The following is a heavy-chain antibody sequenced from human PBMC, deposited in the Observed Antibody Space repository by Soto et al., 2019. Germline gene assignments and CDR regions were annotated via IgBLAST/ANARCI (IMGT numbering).Heavy chain of an antibody. Sequence: KPSDTLSHTCTVSEGSISGGGYNWSWIRQHPGKGLEWIGYIYYSGSTYYNPSLKSRVTISVDTSKNQFSLKLSSVTAADTAVYYCARLRRWYSGYDSDFYYGMHVWGQGTTVTVSS. CDR2: IYYSGST. CDR3: ARLRRWYSGYDSDFYYGMHV. CDR1: EGSISGGGYN. V-gene: IGHV4-31*03. J-gene: IGHJ6*02. D-gene: IGHD5-12*01.